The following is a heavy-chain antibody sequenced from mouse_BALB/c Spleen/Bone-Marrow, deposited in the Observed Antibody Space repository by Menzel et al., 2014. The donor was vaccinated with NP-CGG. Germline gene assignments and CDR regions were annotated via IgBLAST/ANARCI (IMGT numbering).Heavy chain of an antibody. CDR2: IDPANGNT. V-gene: IGHV14-3*02. J-gene: IGHJ3*01. CDR1: GFNIKDTY. D-gene: IGHD2-1*01. CDR3: ARNGNYGAWFAY. Sequence: EAHLVESGAELVKPGASVKLSCTASGFNIKDTYMHWVKQKPEQGLEWIGRIDPANGNTKYDPKFQGKATITADTSSNTAYLQLSSLTSEDTAVYYCARNGNYGAWFAYWGQGTLVTVAA.